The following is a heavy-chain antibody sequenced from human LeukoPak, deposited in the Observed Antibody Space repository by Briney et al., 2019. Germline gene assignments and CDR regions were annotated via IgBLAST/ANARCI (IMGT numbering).Heavy chain of an antibody. D-gene: IGHD3-16*01. CDR1: GGSISSYY. V-gene: IGHV4-34*01. Sequence: PSETLSLTCTVSGGSISSYYWSWIRQPPGKGLEWIGEINHSGSTNYNPSLKSRVTISVDTSKNQFSLKLSSVTAADTAVYYCARGDYDRDIWGQGTMVTVSS. CDR3: ARGDYDRDI. CDR2: INHSGST. J-gene: IGHJ3*02.